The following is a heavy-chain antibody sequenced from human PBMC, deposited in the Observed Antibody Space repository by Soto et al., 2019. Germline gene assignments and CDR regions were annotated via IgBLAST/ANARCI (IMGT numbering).Heavy chain of an antibody. CDR1: GFTFSSYS. V-gene: IGHV3-21*01. CDR3: ARDVRRSGQSFYYYYGMDV. Sequence: EVQLVESGGGLVKPGGSLRLSCAASGFTFSSYSMNWVRQAPGKGLEWVSSISSSSSYIYYADSVKGRFTISRDNAKNSLYLQMNILRAEDTAVYYCARDVRRSGQSFYYYYGMDVWGQGTTVTVSS. J-gene: IGHJ6*02. CDR2: ISSSSSYI. D-gene: IGHD5-12*01.